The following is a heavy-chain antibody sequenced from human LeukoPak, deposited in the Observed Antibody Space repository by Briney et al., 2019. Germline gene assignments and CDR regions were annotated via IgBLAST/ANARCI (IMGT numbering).Heavy chain of an antibody. Sequence: PSETLSLTCTVSGGSISSYYWSWIRQPPGKGLEWIGEINHSGSTNYNPSLKSRVTISVDTSKNQFSLKLSSVTAADTAVYYCARGPSDFWSGYFFDYWGQGTLVTVSS. CDR1: GGSISSYY. V-gene: IGHV4-34*01. CDR3: ARGPSDFWSGYFFDY. J-gene: IGHJ4*02. D-gene: IGHD3-3*01. CDR2: INHSGST.